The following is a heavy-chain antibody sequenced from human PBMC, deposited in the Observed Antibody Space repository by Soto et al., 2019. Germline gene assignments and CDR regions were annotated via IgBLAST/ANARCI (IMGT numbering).Heavy chain of an antibody. CDR3: AMNKGGDYYDSSGYYLNY. Sequence: SETLSLTCAVSGGSVSSGSYYWSWIRQPPGKGLEWIGYIYYSGSTNYNPSLRSRVTISVDSSKNQFSLNLDSVTAADTAVYYCAMNKGGDYYDSSGYYLNYWGQGALVTVSS. J-gene: IGHJ4*02. CDR2: IYYSGST. V-gene: IGHV4-61*01. CDR1: GGSVSSGSYY. D-gene: IGHD3-22*01.